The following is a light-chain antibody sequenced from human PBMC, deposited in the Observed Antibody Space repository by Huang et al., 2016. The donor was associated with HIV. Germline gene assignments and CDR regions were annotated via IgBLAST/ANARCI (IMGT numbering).Light chain of an antibody. CDR2: GAS. CDR1: QIVSSN. J-gene: IGKJ1*01. CDR3: QQYNTWPRT. V-gene: IGKV3-15*01. Sequence: EIVMTQSPATLSVSPGERAPLSCRASQIVSSNLAWYQQKPGQAPRLLIYGASPRATGIPTRFSGSGSGTEFTLTISSLQSEDFAVYYCQQYNTWPRTFGQGTKVEIK.